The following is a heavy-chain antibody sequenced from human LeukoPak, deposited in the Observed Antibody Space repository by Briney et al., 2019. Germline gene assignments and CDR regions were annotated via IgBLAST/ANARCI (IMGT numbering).Heavy chain of an antibody. D-gene: IGHD2-15*01. Sequence: GGSLRLSCAASGYPFSNYGMDWVRQTPGRGLERISYISGRATNTEYADSVKVRFTISRDNAENTLYLQMDNLRAEDTAVYYCAREGGGYRLFEFWGQGLLVTVSS. CDR1: GYPFSNYG. J-gene: IGHJ4*02. V-gene: IGHV3-48*04. CDR2: ISGRATNT. CDR3: AREGGGYRLFEF.